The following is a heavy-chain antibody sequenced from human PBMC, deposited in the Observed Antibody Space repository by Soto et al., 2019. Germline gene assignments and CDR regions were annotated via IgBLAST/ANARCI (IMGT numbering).Heavy chain of an antibody. V-gene: IGHV4-31*03. D-gene: IGHD6-6*01. CDR1: GGTISSGHYY. Sequence: PSETLSLTCTVSGGTISSGHYYWSRIRQHPGKGLEWIGYIYYSGSTYYNPSLKSRVSISVDTSNKEFSLKPRSVTAADTAVYYCARDRYSNSNYYYYGMDVWGQGTTVTVSS. J-gene: IGHJ6*02. CDR2: IYYSGST. CDR3: ARDRYSNSNYYYYGMDV.